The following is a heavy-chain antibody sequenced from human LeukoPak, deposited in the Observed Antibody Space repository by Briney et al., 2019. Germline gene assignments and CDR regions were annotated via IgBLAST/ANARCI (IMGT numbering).Heavy chain of an antibody. V-gene: IGHV4-4*09. CDR3: ARRDAGYYFDY. CDR2: IYTSGST. J-gene: IGHJ4*02. Sequence: IRQPPGKGLEWIGYIYTSGSTNYNPSLKSRVTISVDTSKNQFSLKLSSVTAADTAVYYCARRDAGYYFDYWGQGTLVTVSS.